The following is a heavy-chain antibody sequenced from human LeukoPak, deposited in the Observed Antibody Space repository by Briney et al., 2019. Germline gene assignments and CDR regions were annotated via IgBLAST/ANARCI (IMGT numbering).Heavy chain of an antibody. CDR3: AGRGSGSYFDY. CDR2: ISGSGSGGST. Sequence: PGGSLRLCCAASGFTFSSSAMSWGGQAPGPGLDWFSSISGSGSGGSTYYADSVKGRFTISRDNSKNTLYLQMNSLIAEDTAVYYCAGRGSGSYFDYWGQGTLVTVSS. D-gene: IGHD3-10*01. CDR1: GFTFSSSA. V-gene: IGHV3-23*01. J-gene: IGHJ4*02.